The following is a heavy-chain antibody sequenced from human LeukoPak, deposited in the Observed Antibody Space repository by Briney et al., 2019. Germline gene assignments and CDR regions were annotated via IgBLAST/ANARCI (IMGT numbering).Heavy chain of an antibody. D-gene: IGHD5-12*01. Sequence: SETLSLACTVSGGSISSYYWSWIRQPPGKGLEWIGSIYYSGSTYYNPSLKSRVTISVDTSKNQFSLKLSSVTAADTAVYYCARHPTGVATISPWGQGTLVTVSS. CDR3: ARHPTGVATISP. V-gene: IGHV4-39*01. CDR2: IYYSGST. J-gene: IGHJ5*02. CDR1: GGSISSYY.